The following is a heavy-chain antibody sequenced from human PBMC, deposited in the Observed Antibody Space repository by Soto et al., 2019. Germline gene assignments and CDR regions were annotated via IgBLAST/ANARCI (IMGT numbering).Heavy chain of an antibody. CDR3: ARPKGESMAYFDY. V-gene: IGHV5-51*01. CDR1: GYSFTSYW. Sequence: PGESLKISCKGSGYSFTSYWIGWVRQMPGKGLEWMGIIYPGDSDTRYSPSFQGQVTISADKSISTAYLQWGSLKASDTAMYYCARPKGESMAYFDYWGQGTLVTVSS. CDR2: IYPGDSDT. D-gene: IGHD3-10*01. J-gene: IGHJ4*02.